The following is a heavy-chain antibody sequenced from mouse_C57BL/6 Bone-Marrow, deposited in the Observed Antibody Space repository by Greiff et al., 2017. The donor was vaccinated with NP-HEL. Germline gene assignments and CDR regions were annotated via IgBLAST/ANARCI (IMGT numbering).Heavy chain of an antibody. V-gene: IGHV5-9-1*02. CDR2: ISSGGDYI. J-gene: IGHJ2*01. D-gene: IGHD4-1*01. CDR1: GFTFSSYA. Sequence: EVMLVESGEGLVKPGGSLKLSCAASGFTFSSYAMSWVRQTPEKRLEWVAYISSGGDYIYYADTVKGRFTISRDNARNTLYLQMSSLKSEDTAMYYCTRDWDGGYFDYWGQGTTLTVSS. CDR3: TRDWDGGYFDY.